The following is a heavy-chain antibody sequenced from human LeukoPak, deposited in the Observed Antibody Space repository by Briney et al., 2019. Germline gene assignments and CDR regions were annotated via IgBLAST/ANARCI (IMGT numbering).Heavy chain of an antibody. J-gene: IGHJ4*02. CDR3: AKERNIVVVVAATN. CDR2: IGGSGGST. CDR1: GFTFSSYA. Sequence: GGSLRLSCAASGFTFSSYAMSWVRQAPGKGLEWVSAIGGSGGSTYYADSVKGRFTISRDNSRNTLYLQMNSLRAEDTAVYYCAKERNIVVVVAATNWGQGTLVTVSS. V-gene: IGHV3-23*01. D-gene: IGHD2-15*01.